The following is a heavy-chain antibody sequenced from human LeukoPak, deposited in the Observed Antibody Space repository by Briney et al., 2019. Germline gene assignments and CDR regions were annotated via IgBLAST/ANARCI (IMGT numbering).Heavy chain of an antibody. CDR1: GFTFSNYA. V-gene: IGHV3-23*01. CDR2: ISSSGGTT. CDR3: ARKALGYCTNGVCYFDN. D-gene: IGHD2-8*01. Sequence: GGSLRLSCAASGFTFSNYAMHWVRQAPGKGLGWVSVISSSGGTTYYADSVKGRFTISRDNSKNTLYLQMNSLRAEDTAVYYCARKALGYCTNGVCYFDNWGQGTLVTVSS. J-gene: IGHJ4*02.